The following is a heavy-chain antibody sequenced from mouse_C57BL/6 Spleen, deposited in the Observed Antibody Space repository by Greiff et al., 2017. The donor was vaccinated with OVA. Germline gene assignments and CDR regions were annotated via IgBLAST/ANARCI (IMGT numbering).Heavy chain of an antibody. Sequence: DVKLQESGPGLVKPSQSLSLTCSVTGYSITSGYYWNWIRQFPGNTLECMGYIRYDGSNHYNPSFKNRTSLTRDTSKDQLLLKLNSVTNEDTATYYCASEVLRAYAMDYWGQGTSVTVSS. CDR2: IRYDGSN. J-gene: IGHJ4*01. V-gene: IGHV3-6*01. CDR3: ASEVLRAYAMDY. CDR1: GYSITSGYY. D-gene: IGHD1-1*01.